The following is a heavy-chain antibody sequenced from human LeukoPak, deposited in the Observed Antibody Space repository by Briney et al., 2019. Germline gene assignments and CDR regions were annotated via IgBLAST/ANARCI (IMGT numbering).Heavy chain of an antibody. J-gene: IGHJ4*02. CDR2: IYTSGST. Sequence: PSETLSLTCTVSGGSISRYYWSWIRQPAGKGLEWIGRIYTSGSTNYNPSLKSRVTMSVDASKNQFSLKLSSVTAADTAVYYCAGGAAAGGGYYFDYWGQGTLVTVSS. D-gene: IGHD6-13*01. CDR1: GGSISRYY. V-gene: IGHV4-4*07. CDR3: AGGAAAGGGYYFDY.